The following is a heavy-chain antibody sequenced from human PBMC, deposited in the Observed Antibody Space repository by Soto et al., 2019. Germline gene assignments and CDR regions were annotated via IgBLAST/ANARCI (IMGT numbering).Heavy chain of an antibody. V-gene: IGHV1-18*01. CDR2: ISAYNGNT. J-gene: IGHJ1*01. Sequence: QVPLVQSGAEVRKPGASVTVSCKASGYTFTSYGINWVRQAPGQGLEWMGWISAYNGNTNYAQKLQGRVTMTTDTSTSTAYVELRSLRSDNTAVYYCARGDSSSSGLNFQHWGQGTLVTVSS. D-gene: IGHD6-6*01. CDR3: ARGDSSSSGLNFQH. CDR1: GYTFTSYG.